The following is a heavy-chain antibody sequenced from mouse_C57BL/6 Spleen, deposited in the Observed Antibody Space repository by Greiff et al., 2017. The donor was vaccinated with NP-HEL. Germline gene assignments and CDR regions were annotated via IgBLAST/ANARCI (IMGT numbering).Heavy chain of an antibody. V-gene: IGHV1-76*01. D-gene: IGHD2-2*01. J-gene: IGHJ3*01. CDR2: IYPGSGNT. CDR1: GYTFTDYY. Sequence: QVQLQQSGAELVRPGASVKLSCKASGYTFTDYYINWVKQRPGQGLEWIARIYPGSGNTYYNEKFKGKATLTAEKSSSTAYMQLSSLTSEDSAVYFCARSGGYDVAAYWGQGTLVTVSA. CDR3: ARSGGYDVAAY.